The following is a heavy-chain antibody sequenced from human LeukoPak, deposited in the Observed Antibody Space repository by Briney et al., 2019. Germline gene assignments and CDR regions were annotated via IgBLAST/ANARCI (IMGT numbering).Heavy chain of an antibody. CDR2: TFSTST. J-gene: IGHJ5*02. CDR1: GDSVSSSPYY. CDR3: ARCKFHNYFDP. V-gene: IGHV4-61*01. D-gene: IGHD5-24*01. Sequence: PSETLSLTCSVSGDSVSSSPYYWGWIRQPPGKGLEWIGNTFSTSTLYNASLRSRVTIVVDTSKNQFSLKLTSATAADTAIYFCARCKFHNYFDPWGQGTLVVVSS.